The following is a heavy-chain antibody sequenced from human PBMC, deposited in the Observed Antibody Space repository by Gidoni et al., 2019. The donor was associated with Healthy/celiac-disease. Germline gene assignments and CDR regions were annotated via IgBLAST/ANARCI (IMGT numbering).Heavy chain of an antibody. Sequence: EVQLLESGGGLVQPGGSLRLSCAASGFTFRSYAMSWVRQAPGKGLEWVSAISGRGGSTYYADSVKGRFTISRDNSKNTLYLQMNSLRAEDTAVYYCAKMTGIAAAWAYYGMDVWGQGTTVTVSS. CDR3: AKMTGIAAAWAYYGMDV. D-gene: IGHD6-13*01. V-gene: IGHV3-23*01. CDR1: GFTFRSYA. CDR2: ISGRGGST. J-gene: IGHJ6*02.